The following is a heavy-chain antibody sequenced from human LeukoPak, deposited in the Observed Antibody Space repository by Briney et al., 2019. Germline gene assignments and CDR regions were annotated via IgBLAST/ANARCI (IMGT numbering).Heavy chain of an antibody. D-gene: IGHD3-10*01. J-gene: IGHJ4*02. V-gene: IGHV4-34*01. CDR1: GGSFSGYY. CDR2: INHSGST. CDR3: ARGVFRGGYYYGSGSYTTVYDY. Sequence: SETLSLTCAVYGGSFSGYYWSWIRQPPGKGLEWIGEINHSGSTNYNPSLKSRVTISVDTFKNQFSLKLSSVTAADTAVYYCARGVFRGGYYYGSGSYTTVYDYWGQGTLVTVSS.